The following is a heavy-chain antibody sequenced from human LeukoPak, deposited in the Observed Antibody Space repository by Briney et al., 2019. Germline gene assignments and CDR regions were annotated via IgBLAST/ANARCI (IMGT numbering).Heavy chain of an antibody. CDR2: VCGSGSDT. V-gene: IGHV3-23*01. CDR1: GFTFKSYG. CDR3: AKRAPPGTPVGVPYYFDH. J-gene: IGHJ4*02. D-gene: IGHD6-19*01. Sequence: GGALRISCAGPGFTFKSYGTSWFRPAPGTGLEWGSTVCGSGSDTFYADSVKGRFTISRDNSNNAVYLQMNSLRAEDTALYYCAKRAPPGTPVGVPYYFDHWGQGTLVTVSS.